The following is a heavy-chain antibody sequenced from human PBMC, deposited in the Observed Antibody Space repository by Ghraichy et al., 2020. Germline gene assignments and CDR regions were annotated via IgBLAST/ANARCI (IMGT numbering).Heavy chain of an antibody. J-gene: IGHJ6*02. V-gene: IGHV3-21*01. CDR1: GFTFSSYS. D-gene: IGHD3-3*01. CDR3: ARDHQITIFGVVIKPGANYYYYGMDV. CDR2: ISSSSSYI. Sequence: SCAASGFTFSSYSMNWVRQAPGKGLEWVSSISSSSSYIYYADSVKGRFTISRDNAKNSLYLQMNSLRAEDTAVYYCARDHQITIFGVVIKPGANYYYYGMDVWGQGTTVTVSS.